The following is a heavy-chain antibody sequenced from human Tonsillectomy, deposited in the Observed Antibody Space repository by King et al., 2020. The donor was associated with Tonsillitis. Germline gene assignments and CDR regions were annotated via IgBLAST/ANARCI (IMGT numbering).Heavy chain of an antibody. V-gene: IGHV3-23*04. D-gene: IGHD5-24*01. CDR3: AKGWVEMDA. Sequence: VQLVESGGGLVQPGGSLRLSCAASGVTFSSCSMTWVLQAPGMRLEWVSAISGSAGGTYYADSVKGRFTISRDNSKNTLYLQMNSLRAEETAVYYCAKGWVEMDAWGQGTLVTVSS. J-gene: IGHJ4*02. CDR1: GVTFSSCS. CDR2: ISGSAGGT.